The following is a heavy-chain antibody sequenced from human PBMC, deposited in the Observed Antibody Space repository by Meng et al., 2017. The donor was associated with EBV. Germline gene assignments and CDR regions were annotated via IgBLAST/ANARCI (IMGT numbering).Heavy chain of an antibody. J-gene: IGHJ4*02. D-gene: IGHD6-13*01. V-gene: IGHV1-69*06. CDR1: GGTFSSYC. CDR2: IIPIFGTA. Sequence: VHRVRSCAEVENAGARVHVSCNASGGTFSSYCISWVRQAPGQGLEWMGGIIPIFGTANYAQKFQGRVTITADKSTSTAYMELSSLRSEDTAVYYCARAEIAAAGRLDYWGQGTLVTVSS. CDR3: ARAEIAAAGRLDY.